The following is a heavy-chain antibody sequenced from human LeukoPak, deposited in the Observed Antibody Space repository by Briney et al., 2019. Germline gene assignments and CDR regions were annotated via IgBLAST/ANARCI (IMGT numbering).Heavy chain of an antibody. D-gene: IGHD3-3*01. V-gene: IGHV1-18*01. Sequence: GASVKVSCKASGYTFTSYGISWVRQAPGQGLEWMGWISAYNGNTTYAQKLQGRVIMTTETSTSTAYMELRSLRSAATAVYYCATCVVWSGYYWGTNWVDPWGQGTLVTVSS. CDR3: ATCVVWSGYYWGTNWVDP. CDR2: ISAYNGNT. J-gene: IGHJ5*02. CDR1: GYTFTSYG.